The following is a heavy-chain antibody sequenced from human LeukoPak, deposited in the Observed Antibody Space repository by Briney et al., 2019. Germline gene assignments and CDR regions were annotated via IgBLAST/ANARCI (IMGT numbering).Heavy chain of an antibody. CDR2: INPNSGGT. CDR1: GYTFTGYY. V-gene: IGHV1-2*02. CDR3: ARVYYGSGSYYIPAFDI. Sequence: ASVKVSCKASGYTFTGYYMHWVRQAPGQGLEWMGWINPNSGGTNYAQKFQGRVTMTRDTSISTAYMELSRLRSDDTAAYYCARVYYGSGSYYIPAFDIWGQGTMVTVSS. J-gene: IGHJ3*02. D-gene: IGHD3-10*01.